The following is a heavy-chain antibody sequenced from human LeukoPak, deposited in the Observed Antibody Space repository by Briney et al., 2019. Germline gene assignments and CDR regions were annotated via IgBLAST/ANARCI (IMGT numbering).Heavy chain of an antibody. V-gene: IGHV3-48*04. CDR1: GFTFSSYS. Sequence: PGGSLRLSCAASGFTFSSYSMNWVRQAPGKGLEWVSYISSSSSTIYYADSVKGRFTISRDNAKNSLYLQMNSLRAEDTAVYYCARESVSSSWYRYFDYWGQGTLVTVSS. J-gene: IGHJ4*02. CDR2: ISSSSSTI. CDR3: ARESVSSSWYRYFDY. D-gene: IGHD6-13*01.